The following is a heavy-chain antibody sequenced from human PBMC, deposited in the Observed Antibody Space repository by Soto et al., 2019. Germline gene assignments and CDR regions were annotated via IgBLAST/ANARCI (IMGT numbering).Heavy chain of an antibody. D-gene: IGHD4-4*01. V-gene: IGHV1-69*11. CDR2: IIPFIGTA. J-gene: IGHJ6*02. CDR1: GGTFSSYA. CDR3: ARVVMTTVPASYYYGVDV. Sequence: VASVKVSCKASGGTFSSYAISWVRQAPGQGLEWMGRIIPFIGTANYAQKFQGRVTITADESTSTAYMELTSLRSEDTAVYYCARVVMTTVPASYYYGVDVWGQGTTVTVSS.